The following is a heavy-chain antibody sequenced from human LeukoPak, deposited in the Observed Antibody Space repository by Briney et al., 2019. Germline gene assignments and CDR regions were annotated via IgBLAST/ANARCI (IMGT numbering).Heavy chain of an antibody. CDR1: GGSFSGYY. CDR2: INHSGST. D-gene: IGHD5-18*01. V-gene: IGHV4-34*01. CDR3: ARVGTAPIQFIDY. Sequence: QPSETLSLTCAVYGGSFSGYYWSWIRQPPGKGLEWIGEINHSGSTNYNPSLKSRVTISVDTSKNQFSLKLSSVTAADTAVYYCARVGTAPIQFIDYWGQGTLVTVSS. J-gene: IGHJ4*02.